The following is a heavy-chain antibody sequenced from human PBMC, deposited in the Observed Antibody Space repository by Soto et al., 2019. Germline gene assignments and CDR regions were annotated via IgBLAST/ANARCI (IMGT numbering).Heavy chain of an antibody. CDR2: ISAYNGNT. V-gene: IGHV1-18*01. D-gene: IGHD3-10*01. CDR1: GYTFTNYG. Sequence: GASVKVSCKASGYTFTNYGISWVRQAPGQGLEWKGWISAYNGNTKYAQKLQGRVTMTTDTSTSIAYMELRSLRSDDTAVYYCARGVGSGSYYNQYNWFDPWGQGTLVTVSS. J-gene: IGHJ5*02. CDR3: ARGVGSGSYYNQYNWFDP.